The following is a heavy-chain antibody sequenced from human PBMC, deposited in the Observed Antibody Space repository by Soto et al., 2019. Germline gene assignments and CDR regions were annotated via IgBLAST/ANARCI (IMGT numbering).Heavy chain of an antibody. D-gene: IGHD6-19*01. J-gene: IGHJ4*02. V-gene: IGHV3-9*01. CDR2: ISWNSGVI. CDR1: GFTFDDYA. Sequence: EVQLVESGGGLVQPGRSLRLSCAASGFTFDDYAMHWVRQAPGKGLEWVSGISWNSGVIAYADSVKGRFTISRDNAKNPLYLHMNSLRGEDAALYYCATGTRIAVAGTSFDYWGQGTLVTVSS. CDR3: ATGTRIAVAGTSFDY.